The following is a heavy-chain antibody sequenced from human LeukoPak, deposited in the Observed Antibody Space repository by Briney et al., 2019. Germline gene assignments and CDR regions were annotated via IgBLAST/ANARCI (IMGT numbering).Heavy chain of an antibody. V-gene: IGHV3-13*01. CDR2: IGTAGDT. CDR3: ARDRRYCSSTSCYTGPYYYYGMDV. CDR1: GFTFSSYD. D-gene: IGHD2-2*02. Sequence: GGSLRLSCAASGFTFSSYDMHWVRQAAGKGLEWVSAIGTAGDTYYPGSVTGRFTISRENAKNSLYLQMNSLRAGDTAVYYCARDRRYCSSTSCYTGPYYYYGMDVWGQGTTVTVSS. J-gene: IGHJ6*02.